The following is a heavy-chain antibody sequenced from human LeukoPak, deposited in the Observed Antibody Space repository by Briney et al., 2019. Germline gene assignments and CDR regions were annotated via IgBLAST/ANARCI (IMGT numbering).Heavy chain of an antibody. D-gene: IGHD3-10*01. CDR2: IWYDGSNK. V-gene: IGHV3-33*01. J-gene: IGHJ4*02. CDR3: ARDLDPGDYYFDY. Sequence: WGFLRLSCAAAGFTFSSHGMHWVRQAPGQGLEWVAVIWYDGSNKYYADSVKGRFTISRDNSKNTLYLQMNSLRAEDTAVYYCARDLDPGDYYFDYWGQGTLVTVSS. CDR1: GFTFSSHG.